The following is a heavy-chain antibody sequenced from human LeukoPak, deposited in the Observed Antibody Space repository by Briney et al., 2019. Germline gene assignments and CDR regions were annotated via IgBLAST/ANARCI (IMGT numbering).Heavy chain of an antibody. Sequence: PGGSLRLSCAASGFTFSNYWMSWVRQAPGKGLEWVANIKQDGSEKYYVDSVKGRFTISRDNAKNSLYLQMNSLRAEDTAVYYCARARLATVTTVDRFDYWGQGTLVTVSS. J-gene: IGHJ4*02. CDR3: ARARLATVTTVDRFDY. CDR2: IKQDGSEK. D-gene: IGHD4-11*01. CDR1: GFTFSNYW. V-gene: IGHV3-7*01.